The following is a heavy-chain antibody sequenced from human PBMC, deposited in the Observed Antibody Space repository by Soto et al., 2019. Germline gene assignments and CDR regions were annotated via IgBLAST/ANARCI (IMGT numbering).Heavy chain of an antibody. CDR2: IDSDGSST. CDR1: GFTFSRYG. CDR3: ARDPYNSGPFDY. V-gene: IGHV3-74*01. J-gene: IGHJ4*02. D-gene: IGHD6-19*01. Sequence: PGGSLRLSCATSGFTFSRYGMHWVRQAPGKGLVWVSRIDSDGSSTSYADSVKGRFTVSRDNAKNTLYLQMNSLRAEDTAVYYCARDPYNSGPFDYWGPGTLVTVSS.